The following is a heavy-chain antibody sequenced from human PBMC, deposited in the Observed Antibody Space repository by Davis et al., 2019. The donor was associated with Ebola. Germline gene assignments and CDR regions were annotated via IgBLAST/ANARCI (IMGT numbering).Heavy chain of an antibody. CDR1: GFTFSSSG. V-gene: IGHV3-33*01. J-gene: IGHJ6*02. CDR3: ARVVVVTTIQYYGMDV. CDR2: IWYDGSNK. D-gene: IGHD2-21*02. Sequence: PGGSLRLSCAASGFTFSSSGMHLVRQAPGKGLEWVAVIWYDGSNKYYADPVKGRFTISRDNSKNTLDLQMNSRRAEDTAVYYCARVVVVTTIQYYGMDVWGQGTTVTVSS.